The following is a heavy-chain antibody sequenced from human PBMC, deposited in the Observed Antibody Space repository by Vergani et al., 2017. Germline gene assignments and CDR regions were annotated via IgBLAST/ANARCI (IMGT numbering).Heavy chain of an antibody. J-gene: IGHJ3*02. D-gene: IGHD6-13*01. CDR2: MNPNRCNT. CDR3: ARCRIAAASQDAFDI. V-gene: IGHV1-8*01. CDR1: GYTFPSYA. Sequence: QVQLVQSGAEVKKPGASVKVSCKASGYTFPSYAINWVRQATGQGLEWMGWMNPNRCNTGYAQKFQGRVTMTRNTSISTADLELSSLRSEDTAVYYCARCRIAAASQDAFDIWGQGTMVTVSS.